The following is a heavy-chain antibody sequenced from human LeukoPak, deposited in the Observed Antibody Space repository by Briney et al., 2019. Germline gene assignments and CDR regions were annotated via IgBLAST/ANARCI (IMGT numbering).Heavy chain of an antibody. Sequence: SQTLSLTCTVSGGSISSGSYYWSWLRQPAGKGLEWIGRIHTSGSTNYNPSLKSRVTISVDTSKNQFSLKLSSVTAADTAVYYCARQFDSWGQGTLVTVSS. V-gene: IGHV4-61*02. CDR1: GGSISSGSYY. CDR3: ARQFDS. CDR2: IHTSGST. J-gene: IGHJ4*02.